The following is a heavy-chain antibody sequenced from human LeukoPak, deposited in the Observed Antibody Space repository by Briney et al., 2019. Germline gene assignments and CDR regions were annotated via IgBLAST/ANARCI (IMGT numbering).Heavy chain of an antibody. V-gene: IGHV3-15*01. D-gene: IGHD4-17*01. CDR1: GFTFSNAW. CDR3: TTGGATVTSSGWAYYYYYGMDV. Sequence: GGSLRLSCAASGFTFSNAWMSWVRQAPGKGLEWVGRIKSKTDGGTTDYAAPVKGRFTISRDDSKNTLYLQMNSLKTEDTAVYYCTTGGATVTSSGWAYYYYYGMDVWGQGTTVTVSS. CDR2: IKSKTDGGTT. J-gene: IGHJ6*02.